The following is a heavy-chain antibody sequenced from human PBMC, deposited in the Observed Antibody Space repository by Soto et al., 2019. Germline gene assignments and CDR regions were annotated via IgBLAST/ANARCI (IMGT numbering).Heavy chain of an antibody. J-gene: IGHJ4*02. CDR1: GRTFSRYA. V-gene: IGHV1-69*01. CDR3: ARDPYGSGSEYFDY. D-gene: IGHD3-10*01. Sequence: QVQLVQSGAEVQKPGSSVKVSCTASGRTFSRYAINWVRQAPGQGLEWMGGIIPIFGTANYAQKFQGRVTITADESTSTAYMELSSLRSEDTAVYYCARDPYGSGSEYFDYWGQGTLVTVSS. CDR2: IIPIFGTA.